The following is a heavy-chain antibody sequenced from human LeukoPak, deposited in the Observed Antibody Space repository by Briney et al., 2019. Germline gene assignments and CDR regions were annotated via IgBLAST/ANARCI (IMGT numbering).Heavy chain of an antibody. CDR1: GGSISSTSYY. D-gene: IGHD3-10*01. V-gene: IGHV4-61*02. Sequence: SETLSLTCTVSGGSISSTSYYWSWIRQPAGKGLEWIGRIYTSGSTNYNTSLKSRVTMSVDTSKNQFSLKLSSVTAADTAVYYCARNEYGSGSYSPGIVAFDIWGQGTMVTVSS. CDR3: ARNEYGSGSYSPGIVAFDI. CDR2: IYTSGST. J-gene: IGHJ3*02.